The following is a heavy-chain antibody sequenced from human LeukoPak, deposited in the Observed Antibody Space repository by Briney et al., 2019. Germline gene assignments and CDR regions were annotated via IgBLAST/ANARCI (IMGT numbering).Heavy chain of an antibody. V-gene: IGHV3-53*01. CDR3: ARDAGLYSGYDYDY. CDR2: IYSGGST. CDR1: GFTVSSNY. J-gene: IGHJ4*02. D-gene: IGHD5-12*01. Sequence: PGGSLRLSCAASGFTVSSNYMSWVRQAPGKGLEGVSVIYSGGSTYYADSVKGRFTISRDNSKNTLYLQMNSLRAEDTAVYYCARDAGLYSGYDYDYWGQGTLVTVSS.